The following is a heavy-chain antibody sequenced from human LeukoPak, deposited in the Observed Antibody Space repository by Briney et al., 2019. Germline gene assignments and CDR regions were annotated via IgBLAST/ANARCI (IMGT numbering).Heavy chain of an antibody. CDR2: ISGSGGST. J-gene: IGHJ4*02. V-gene: IGHV3-23*01. D-gene: IGHD6-19*01. CDR1: GFILSSYA. Sequence: GGSLRLSCAASGFILSSYAMTWVRQAPGKGLEWVSAISGSGGSTYYADSVKGRFTISRDNSKNTLYLQMNSLRAGDTAVYYCAKAGGWPGDYWGQGTLVTVSS. CDR3: AKAGGWPGDY.